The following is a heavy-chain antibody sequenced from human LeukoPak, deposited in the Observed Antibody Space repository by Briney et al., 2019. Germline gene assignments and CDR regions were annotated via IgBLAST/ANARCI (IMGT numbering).Heavy chain of an antibody. CDR3: ARGSIAARVRYFDY. CDR2: IYYSGST. V-gene: IGHV4-39*07. CDR1: GASISSSSYY. Sequence: SETLSLTCTVSGASISSSSYYWGWLRQPPGKGLEWIGSIYYSGSTNYNPSLKSRVTISVDTSKNQFSLKLSSVTAADTAVYYCARGSIAARVRYFDYWGQGTLVTVSS. D-gene: IGHD6-6*01. J-gene: IGHJ4*02.